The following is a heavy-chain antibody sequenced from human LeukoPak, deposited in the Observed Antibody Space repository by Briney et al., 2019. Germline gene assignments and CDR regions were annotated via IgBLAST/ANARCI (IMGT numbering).Heavy chain of an antibody. Sequence: GSSVKVSCKASGGTFSSYAISWVRQAPGQGLEWMGGIIPIFGTANYAQKFQGRVTITADESTSTAYMELSSLRSEDTAVYYCARVRDDGSGYRPLDAFDIWGQGTMVTVSS. CDR2: IIPIFGTA. D-gene: IGHD3-22*01. V-gene: IGHV1-69*01. CDR1: GGTFSSYA. J-gene: IGHJ3*02. CDR3: ARVRDDGSGYRPLDAFDI.